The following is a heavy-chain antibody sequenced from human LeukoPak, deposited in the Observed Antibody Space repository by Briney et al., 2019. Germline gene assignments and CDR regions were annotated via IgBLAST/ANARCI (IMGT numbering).Heavy chain of an antibody. D-gene: IGHD4-11*01. V-gene: IGHV4-39*07. CDR3: AKDPNEYSNYNWFDP. J-gene: IGHJ5*02. CDR2: IYYSGST. Sequence: PSETLSLTCTVSGGSISSSSYYWGWIRQPPGQGLEWIGSIYYSGSTYYNPSPTSRVTISVDTSKNQFSLKLSSVTAADTAIYYCAKDPNEYSNYNWFDPWGQGTLVAVSS. CDR1: GGSISSSSYY.